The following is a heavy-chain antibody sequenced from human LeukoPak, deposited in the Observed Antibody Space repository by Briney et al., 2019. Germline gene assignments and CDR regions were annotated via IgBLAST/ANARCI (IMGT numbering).Heavy chain of an antibody. CDR2: IYYSGST. D-gene: IGHD3-16*02. V-gene: IGHV4-39*07. J-gene: IGHJ5*02. Sequence: NSSETLSLTCTVSGGSISSSSYYWGWIRQPPGKGLEWIGNIYYSGSTYYNPSLESRVTMSLDTSKNQFSLKLSSVTAADTAVYYCARDENGYVWGSFRAWGQGTLVTVSS. CDR1: GGSISSSSYY. CDR3: ARDENGYVWGSFRA.